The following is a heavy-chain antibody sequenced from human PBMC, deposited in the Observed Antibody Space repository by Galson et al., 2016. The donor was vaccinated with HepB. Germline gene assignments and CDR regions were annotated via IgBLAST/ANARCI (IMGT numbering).Heavy chain of an antibody. CDR3: TRGTLGSVATMAFDN. Sequence: SETLSLTCAVSGDSISNNYWWAWVRQFPGQGLEWIGEIYQTGTAHYNPSFTSRATISIDKSKNEISLRLASVTAAETALYYCTRGTLGSVATMAFDNWGQGTLVTVSS. J-gene: IGHJ4*02. CDR1: GDSISNNYW. D-gene: IGHD4/OR15-4a*01. CDR2: IYQTGTA. V-gene: IGHV4-4*02.